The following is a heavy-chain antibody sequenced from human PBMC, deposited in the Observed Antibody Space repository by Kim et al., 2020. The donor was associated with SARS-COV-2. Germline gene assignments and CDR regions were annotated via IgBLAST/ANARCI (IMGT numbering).Heavy chain of an antibody. D-gene: IGHD3-22*01. CDR2: IWNDGSNK. V-gene: IGHV3-33*01. CDR1: GFTFSSYG. J-gene: IGHJ4*02. Sequence: GGSLRLSCAASGFTFSSYGMHWVRQAPGKGLEWVAVIWNDGSNKYYADSVKGRFTISRDNSKNTLYLQMNSLRAEDTAVYYCARDRAFGDYDSSDYWGQGTLVTVSS. CDR3: ARDRAFGDYDSSDY.